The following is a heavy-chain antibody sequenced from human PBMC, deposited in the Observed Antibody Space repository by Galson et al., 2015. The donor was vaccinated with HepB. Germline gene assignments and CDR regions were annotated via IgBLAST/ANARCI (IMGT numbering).Heavy chain of an antibody. J-gene: IGHJ5*02. CDR3: AREPIAALVRSNWFDP. D-gene: IGHD6-13*01. V-gene: IGHV1-2*02. CDR2: INPNSGGT. Sequence: SVKVSCKASGYTFTGYYMHWVRQAPGQGLEWMGWINPNSGGTNYAQKFQGRVTMTRDTSISTAYMELSRLRSDDTAVYYCAREPIAALVRSNWFDPWGQGTLVTVSS. CDR1: GYTFTGYY.